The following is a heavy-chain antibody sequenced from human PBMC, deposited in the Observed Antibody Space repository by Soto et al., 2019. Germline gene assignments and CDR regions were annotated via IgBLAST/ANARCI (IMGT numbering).Heavy chain of an antibody. CDR1: GGTFSSYA. J-gene: IGHJ4*02. V-gene: IGHV1-3*01. CDR2: INAGNGNT. Sequence: ASVKVSCKASGGTFSSYAISWVRQAPGQRLEWMGWINAGNGNTKHSQKLQGRVTITRDTSASTAYMELSSLRSEDTAVYYCARDVAAADYWGQGTLVTVSS. D-gene: IGHD6-13*01. CDR3: ARDVAAADY.